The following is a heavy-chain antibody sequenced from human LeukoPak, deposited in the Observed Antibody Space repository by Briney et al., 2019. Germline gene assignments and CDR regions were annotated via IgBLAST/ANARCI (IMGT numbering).Heavy chain of an antibody. CDR3: AKDVRYCSGGSCYGIDY. J-gene: IGHJ4*02. CDR2: ISYDGSNK. CDR1: GFTFSSYA. V-gene: IGHV3-30*04. Sequence: PPGGSLRLSCAASGFTFSSYAMHWVRQPPGKGLEWVAVISYDGSNKYYADSVKGRFTISRDNSKNTLYLQMNSLRAEDTAVYYCAKDVRYCSGGSCYGIDYWGQGTLVTVSS. D-gene: IGHD2-15*01.